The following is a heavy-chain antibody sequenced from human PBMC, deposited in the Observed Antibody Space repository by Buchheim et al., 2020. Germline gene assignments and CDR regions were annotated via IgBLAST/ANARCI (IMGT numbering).Heavy chain of an antibody. J-gene: IGHJ5*02. CDR1: GDSLRGYY. CDR3: ARGGQTAAAVDSWFDP. Sequence: QVLLQESGPGLLKPSETLSLTCTVSGDSLRGYYWNWIRQPPGKGLEWIGYISYGGTTQYNPTLKSRVSITLDTSKDQFYLKMNTVTAADTAKYFCARGGQTAAAVDSWFDPWGQG. V-gene: IGHV4-59*01. CDR2: ISYGGTT. D-gene: IGHD1-14*01.